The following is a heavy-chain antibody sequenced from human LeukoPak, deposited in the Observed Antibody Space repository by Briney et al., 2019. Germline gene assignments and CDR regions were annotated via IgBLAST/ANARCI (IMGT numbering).Heavy chain of an antibody. CDR1: GFPFSSYS. Sequence: GGPLRLPCAASGFPFSSYSMRGVRQAPGKAREWVSYICCSIIHIYYADSVKGILNISRDNAKNSVYPQENSLRAEYTGVYYCARGLAFEEPPALETCCDPWGQGTLVTVSS. CDR3: ARGLAFEEPPALETCCDP. CDR2: ICCSIIHI. V-gene: IGHV3-21*01. D-gene: IGHD1-14*01. J-gene: IGHJ5*02.